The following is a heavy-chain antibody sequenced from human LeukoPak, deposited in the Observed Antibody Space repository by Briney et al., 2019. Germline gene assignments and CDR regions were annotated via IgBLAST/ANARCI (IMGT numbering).Heavy chain of an antibody. CDR3: ARRRYYGSGNYYNEWFDP. CDR1: GGSISSSSYY. CDR2: IYYSGST. Sequence: SETLSLTCTVSGGSISSSSYYWGWIRQPPGKGLEWIGSIYYSGSTYYNPSLKSRVTISVDTSKNQFSLKLSSVTAADTAVYHCARRRYYGSGNYYNEWFDPWGQGILVTVSS. D-gene: IGHD3-10*01. V-gene: IGHV4-39*01. J-gene: IGHJ5*02.